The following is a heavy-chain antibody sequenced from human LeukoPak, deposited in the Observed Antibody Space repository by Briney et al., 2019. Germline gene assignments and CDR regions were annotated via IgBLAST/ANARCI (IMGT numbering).Heavy chain of an antibody. CDR1: GFTFSSYA. J-gene: IGHJ4*02. V-gene: IGHV3-23*01. CDR3: AKSLRITIFGVVALFDY. D-gene: IGHD3-3*01. Sequence: GGSLRLSCAAPGFTFSSYAMSWVRQAPGKGLEWVSAISGSGGSTYYADSVKGRFTISRDNSKNTLYLQMNSLRAEDTAVYYCAKSLRITIFGVVALFDYWGQGTLVTVSS. CDR2: ISGSGGST.